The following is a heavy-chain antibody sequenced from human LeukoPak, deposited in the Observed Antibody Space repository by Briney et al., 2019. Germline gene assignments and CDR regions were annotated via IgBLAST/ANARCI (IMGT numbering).Heavy chain of an antibody. D-gene: IGHD3-22*01. CDR2: INHSGST. J-gene: IGHJ6*03. CDR1: GGPFSGYY. V-gene: IGHV4-34*01. Sequence: SETLSLTCAVYGGPFSGYYWSWIRQPPGKGLEWIGEINHSGSTNYNPSLKSRVTISVDTSKNQFSLKLSSVTAADTAVYYCARGNRNYYDSSGYSSYYYYYYMDVWGKGTTVTVSS. CDR3: ARGNRNYYDSSGYSSYYYYYYMDV.